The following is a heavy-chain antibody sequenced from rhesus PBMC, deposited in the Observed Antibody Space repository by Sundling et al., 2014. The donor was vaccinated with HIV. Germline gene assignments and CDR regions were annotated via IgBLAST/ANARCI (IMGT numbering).Heavy chain of an antibody. CDR3: ARQGYSSYLDS. J-gene: IGHJ6*01. V-gene: IGHV4-173*01. D-gene: IGHD5-12*01. CDR1: GGSISGNY. CDR2: ISGSGGST. Sequence: QVQVQESGPGLVKPSETLSLTCAVSGGSISGNYWSWIRQPPGKGLEWIGRISGSGGSTDYNPSLESRVTVSTDTSKNQFSLQLSSVTAADTAVYYCARQGYSSYLDSWGQGVVVTVSS.